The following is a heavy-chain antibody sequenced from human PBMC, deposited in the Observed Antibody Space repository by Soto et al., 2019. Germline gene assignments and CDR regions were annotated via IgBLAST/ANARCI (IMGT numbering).Heavy chain of an antibody. D-gene: IGHD3-3*01. V-gene: IGHV4-30-2*01. Sequence: SETLSLTCAFSCGSIISGGYSWSWIRQPPGKGLEWIGYIYHSGSTYYNPSLKSRVTISVDRSKNQFSLKLSSVTAADTAVYYCARGDLYYDFWSGRPGLLGMDVWGQGTTVTVSS. CDR3: ARGDLYYDFWSGRPGLLGMDV. CDR1: CGSIISGGYS. J-gene: IGHJ6*02. CDR2: IYHSGST.